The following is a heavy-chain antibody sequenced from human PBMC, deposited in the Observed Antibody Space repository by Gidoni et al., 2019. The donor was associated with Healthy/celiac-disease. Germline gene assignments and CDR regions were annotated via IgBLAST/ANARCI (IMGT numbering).Heavy chain of an antibody. D-gene: IGHD6-19*01. V-gene: IGHV3-33*01. J-gene: IGHJ4*02. Sequence: QVQPVESGGGVVQPGRSLRCSCAASGFTISSYGMHWVRQAPGKGLEWVAVIWYDGSNKYYADSVKSRFTISRDNSKNTLYLQMNSLRAEDTAVYYCARDFAGSGWYTVDYWGQGTLVTVSS. CDR1: GFTISSYG. CDR3: ARDFAGSGWYTVDY. CDR2: IWYDGSNK.